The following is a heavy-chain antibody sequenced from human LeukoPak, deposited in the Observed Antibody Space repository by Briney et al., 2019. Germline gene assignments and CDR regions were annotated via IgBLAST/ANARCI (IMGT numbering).Heavy chain of an antibody. Sequence: RPSETLSLTCAVYGGSFSGYYWSWIRQPPGKGLEWIGEINHSGSTNYNPSLKSRVTISVDTSKNQFSLKLSSVTAADTAVYYCARGPLSNLRWWGQGTLVTVSS. D-gene: IGHD4-23*01. CDR1: GGSFSGYY. V-gene: IGHV4-34*01. CDR2: INHSGST. CDR3: ARGPLSNLRW. J-gene: IGHJ4*02.